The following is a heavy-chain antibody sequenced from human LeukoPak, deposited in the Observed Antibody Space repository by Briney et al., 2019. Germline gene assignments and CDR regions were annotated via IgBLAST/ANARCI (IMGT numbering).Heavy chain of an antibody. V-gene: IGHV3-30*19. CDR3: ARGTFRTTVVTHVDY. CDR2: ISYDGSNK. CDR1: GFTFSSYG. J-gene: IGHJ4*02. Sequence: PGGSLRLSCAASGFTFSSYGMHWVRQAPGKGLEWVAVISYDGSNKYYADSVKGRFTISRDNSKNTLYLQMNSLRAEDTAVYYCARGTFRTTVVTHVDYWGQGTLVTVSS. D-gene: IGHD4-23*01.